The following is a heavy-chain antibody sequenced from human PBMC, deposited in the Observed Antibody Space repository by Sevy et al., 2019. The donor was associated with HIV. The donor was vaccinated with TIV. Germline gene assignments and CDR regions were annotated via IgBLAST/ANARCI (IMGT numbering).Heavy chain of an antibody. CDR2: IKSKTDAATR. D-gene: IGHD1-7*01. J-gene: IGHJ4*02. V-gene: IGHV3-15*01. CDR3: AAGTGTSDFDH. CDR1: GFTFSEAW. Sequence: GGSLRLSCAASGFTFSEAWMRWVRQAPGKGLEWVGRIKSKTDAATRDFAAPVRGRFSISRDDSANTVYLVMNNLKPEDTGVYYCAAGTGTSDFDHWGQGTLVTVSS.